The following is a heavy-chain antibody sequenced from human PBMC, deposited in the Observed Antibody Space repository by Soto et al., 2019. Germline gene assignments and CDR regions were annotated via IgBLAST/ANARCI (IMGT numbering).Heavy chain of an antibody. J-gene: IGHJ6*02. Sequence: SETLSLTCTVSGGSISSYYWSWIRQPPGKGLEWIGYIYYSGSTNYNPSLKSRVTISVDTSKNQFSLKLSSVTAADTAVYYCARDSRSGTRYYYGMDVWGQGTTVTVSS. CDR1: GGSISSYY. CDR3: ARDSRSGTRYYYGMDV. D-gene: IGHD3-10*01. CDR2: IYYSGST. V-gene: IGHV4-59*12.